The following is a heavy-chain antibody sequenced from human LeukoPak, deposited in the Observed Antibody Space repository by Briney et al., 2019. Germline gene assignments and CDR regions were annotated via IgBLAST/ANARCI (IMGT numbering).Heavy chain of an antibody. CDR3: ARGSVIVVVTANMGAYYFDY. CDR1: GGSFSGYY. Sequence: SSETLSLTCAVYGGSFSGYYWSWIRQPPGKGLEWIGEINHSGSTNYNPSLKSRVTISVDTSKNQFSLKLSSVTAADTAVYYCARGSVIVVVTANMGAYYFDYWGQGTLVTVSS. J-gene: IGHJ4*02. D-gene: IGHD2-21*02. V-gene: IGHV4-34*01. CDR2: INHSGST.